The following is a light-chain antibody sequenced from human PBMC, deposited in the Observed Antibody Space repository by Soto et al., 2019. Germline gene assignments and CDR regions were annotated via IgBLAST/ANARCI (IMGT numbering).Light chain of an antibody. Sequence: QSALTQPASVSGSPGQSITISCTGTSSDLAIYNYVSWYQQQPGKAPKLMIYQVTNRPSGVSNRFSGSRSGNTASLTISGLQAEDEADYYCSSYTGSSVVFGGGTKVTVL. J-gene: IGLJ2*01. CDR3: SSYTGSSVV. CDR2: QVT. CDR1: SSDLAIYNY. V-gene: IGLV2-14*01.